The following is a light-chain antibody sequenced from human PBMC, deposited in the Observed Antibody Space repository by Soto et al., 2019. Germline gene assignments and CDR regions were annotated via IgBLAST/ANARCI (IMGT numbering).Light chain of an antibody. V-gene: IGLV2-14*02. Sequence: QSALAQPASVSGSPEQSVTISCTGTSSDVGTYNLVSWYQQHPGKAPKLIIYEVAERPSGVSNRFSGSKFGNTASLTISGLLPEDEADYYCSSYTSSTPLGYVFGTGTKVTVL. J-gene: IGLJ1*01. CDR2: EVA. CDR1: SSDVGTYNL. CDR3: SSYTSSTPLGYV.